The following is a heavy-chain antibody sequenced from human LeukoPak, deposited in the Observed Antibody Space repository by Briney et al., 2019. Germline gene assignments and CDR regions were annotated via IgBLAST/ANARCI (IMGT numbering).Heavy chain of an antibody. CDR1: GGSISSYY. J-gene: IGHJ4*02. CDR2: IYYSGST. CDR3: ARDLSNWGFDS. V-gene: IGHV4-59*01. Sequence: PSETLSLTCTVSGGSISSYYWSWIRQPPGKGLEWIGYIYYSGSTNYNPSLKSRVTISVDTSKSQFSLRLSSVTAADTAVYYCARDLSNWGFDSWGQGTLVTVSS. D-gene: IGHD7-27*01.